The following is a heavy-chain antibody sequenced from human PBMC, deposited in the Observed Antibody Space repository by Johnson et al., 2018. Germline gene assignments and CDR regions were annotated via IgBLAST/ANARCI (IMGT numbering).Heavy chain of an antibody. Sequence: QVQLVESGGGVVQPGRSLRLSCAASGFTFSGHGMHWVRQAPGKGLEWVAVISYDGSNKYYADSVKGRFTISRDNSKNTLSLQMNSLRAEDTAVYHFAIHELGIFGLDVWGQGTTVTVSS. D-gene: IGHD3-10*01. CDR2: ISYDGSNK. J-gene: IGHJ6*02. V-gene: IGHV3-30*03. CDR3: AIHELGIFGLDV. CDR1: GFTFSGHG.